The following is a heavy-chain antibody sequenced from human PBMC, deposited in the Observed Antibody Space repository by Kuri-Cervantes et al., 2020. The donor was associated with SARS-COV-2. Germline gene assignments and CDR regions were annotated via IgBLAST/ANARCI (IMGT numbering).Heavy chain of an antibody. CDR2: SSTYNGYT. CDR1: GYTFNTYG. J-gene: IGHJ4*02. V-gene: IGHV1-18*01. CDR3: ARETSRTSGTGYYFDY. D-gene: IGHD6-19*01. Sequence: ASVKVSCKASGYTFNTYGISWVRQAPGQGLEWMGWSSTYNGYTNYEQKFQGRVTMTTDTSTSTAYMELRSLRSEDTAVYHCARETSRTSGTGYYFDYWGQGTLVTVSS.